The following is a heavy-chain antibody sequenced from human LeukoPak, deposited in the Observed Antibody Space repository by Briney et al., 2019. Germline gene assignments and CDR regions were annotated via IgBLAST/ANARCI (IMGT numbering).Heavy chain of an antibody. D-gene: IGHD3-22*01. CDR3: ARHLSYYYDSSGYGGGPYYFDY. CDR2: IYYSGST. J-gene: IGHJ4*02. V-gene: IGHV4-4*02. CDR1: GGSISSSNW. Sequence: SETRSLTCAVSGGSISSSNWWSWVRQPPGKGLEWIGYIYYSGSTNYNPSLKSRVTISVDTSKNQFSLKLSSVTAADTAVYYCARHLSYYYDSSGYGGGPYYFDYWGQGTLVTVSS.